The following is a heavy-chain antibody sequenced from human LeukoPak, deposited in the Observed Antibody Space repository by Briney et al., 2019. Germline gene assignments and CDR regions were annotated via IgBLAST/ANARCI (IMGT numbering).Heavy chain of an antibody. Sequence: GGSLRLSCAASGFSFSTYWMSWVRQTPGKGLEWVGNIKQDGSDKYYVDSVKGRFTISRDNAKNSLFLQMNSLRAEDTAVYYCARARGAGPGAHFDYWGQGTPVIVSS. CDR1: GFSFSTYW. CDR2: IKQDGSDK. J-gene: IGHJ4*02. D-gene: IGHD3-10*01. V-gene: IGHV3-7*03. CDR3: ARARGAGPGAHFDY.